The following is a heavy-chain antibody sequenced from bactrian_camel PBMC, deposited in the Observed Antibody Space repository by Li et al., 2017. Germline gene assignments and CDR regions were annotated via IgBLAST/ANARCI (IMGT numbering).Heavy chain of an antibody. CDR3: VRDLGTTGWYFDN. D-gene: IGHD5*01. CDR2: IDVDGTNS. CDR1: GFTFSIYY. J-gene: IGHJ6*01. Sequence: HVQLVESGGGLVQPGGSLTLSCAASGFTFSIYYMAWVRQAPVKGLEWVSGIDVDGTNSYYHDSVKGRFTISRDNDKGTVSLQMNSLKSEDTGLYYCVRDLGTTGWYFDNWGQGTQVTVS. V-gene: IGHV3S6*01.